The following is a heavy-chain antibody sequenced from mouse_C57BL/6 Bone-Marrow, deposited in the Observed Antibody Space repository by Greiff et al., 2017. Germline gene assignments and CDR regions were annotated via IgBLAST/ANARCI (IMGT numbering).Heavy chain of an antibody. CDR1: GYTFTSYD. V-gene: IGHV1-85*01. CDR3: ARRHYYGSTLYYFDY. Sequence: QVQLQQSGPELVKPGASVKLSCKASGYTFTSYDINWVKQRPGQGLEWIGWIYPRDGSTKYNEKFKGTATLTVDTSSSTAYLELHSLTSEDSAVYFCARRHYYGSTLYYFDYWGQGTTLTVSS. CDR2: IYPRDGST. J-gene: IGHJ2*01. D-gene: IGHD1-1*01.